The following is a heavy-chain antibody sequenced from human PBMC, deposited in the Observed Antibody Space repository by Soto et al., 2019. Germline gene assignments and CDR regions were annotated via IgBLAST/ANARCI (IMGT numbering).Heavy chain of an antibody. J-gene: IGHJ3*02. CDR3: ARARRRWDNDAFDI. D-gene: IGHD1-26*01. CDR1: CGSVSSGSYY. Sequence: SETLSLTCTVSCGSVSSGSYYWSWIRQPPGKGLEWIGYIYYSGSTNYNPSLKSRVTISVDTSKNQFSLKLSSVTAADTAVYYCARARRRWDNDAFDIWGQGTMVTV. V-gene: IGHV4-61*01. CDR2: IYYSGST.